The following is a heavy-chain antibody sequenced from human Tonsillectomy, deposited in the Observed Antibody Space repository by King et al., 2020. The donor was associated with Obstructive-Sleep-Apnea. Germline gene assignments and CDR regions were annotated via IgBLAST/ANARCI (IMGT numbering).Heavy chain of an antibody. CDR1: GFTFSSYS. D-gene: IGHD3-9*01. CDR3: AAAGYDILTGYFYFDY. Sequence: VQLVESGGGLVQPGGSLRLSCAASGFTFSSYSMNWVRQAPGKGLEWVSYISSSSSTIYYADSVKGRFTISRDNSKNSLYLQMNSLRAEDTAVYYCAAAGYDILTGYFYFDYWGQGTLVTVSS. V-gene: IGHV3-48*01. CDR2: ISSSSSTI. J-gene: IGHJ4*02.